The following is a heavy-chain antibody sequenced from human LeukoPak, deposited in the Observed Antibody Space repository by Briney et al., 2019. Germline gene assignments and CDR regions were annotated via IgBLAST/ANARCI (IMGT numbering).Heavy chain of an antibody. D-gene: IGHD3-9*01. CDR2: IRSNDYGGTT. J-gene: IGHJ4*02. CDR1: GFTFGDYA. V-gene: IGHV3-49*03. Sequence: PGGSLRLSCTASGFTFGDYAVAWFRQAPGKGLEWVGFIRSNDYGGTTEDAASVKGRFAISRDDSKSIAYLQMNSLKIEDTALYYCTRGVYDILTGYSPDYWGQGTLVTVSS. CDR3: TRGVYDILTGYSPDY.